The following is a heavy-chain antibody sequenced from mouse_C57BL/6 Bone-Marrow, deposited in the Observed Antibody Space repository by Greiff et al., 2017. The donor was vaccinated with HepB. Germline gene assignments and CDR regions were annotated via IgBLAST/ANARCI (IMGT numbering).Heavy chain of an antibody. CDR1: GYTFTSYG. V-gene: IGHV1-81*01. D-gene: IGHD1-1*01. CDR3: ARRTSFYYYGSSDYAMDY. Sequence: QVQLQQSGAELARPGASVKLSCKASGYTFTSYGISWVKQRTGQGLEWIGEIYPRSGNTYYNEKFKGKATLTADKSSSTAYMELRSLTSEDSAVYFCARRTSFYYYGSSDYAMDYWGQGTSVTVSS. CDR2: IYPRSGNT. J-gene: IGHJ4*01.